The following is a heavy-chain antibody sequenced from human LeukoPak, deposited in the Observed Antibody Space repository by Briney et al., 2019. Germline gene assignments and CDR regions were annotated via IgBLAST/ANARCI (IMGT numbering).Heavy chain of an antibody. CDR2: IYYSGST. D-gene: IGHD2-2*03. V-gene: IGHV4-59*08. CDR1: GGSISSYY. J-gene: IGHJ6*02. CDR3: ARHSTGLGIVVVPANSYYYYYGMDV. Sequence: KPSETLSLTCTVSGGSISSYYWSWIRQPPGKGLEWIGYIYYSGSTNYNPSLKSRVTISVDTSKNQFSLKLSSVTAAGTAVYYCARHSTGLGIVVVPANSYYYYYGMDVWGQGTTVTVSS.